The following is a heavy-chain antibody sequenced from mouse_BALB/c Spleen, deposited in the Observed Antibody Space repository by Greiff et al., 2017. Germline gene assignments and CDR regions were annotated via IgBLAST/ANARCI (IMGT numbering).Heavy chain of an antibody. CDR3: ASLYDGYYDYAMDY. CDR1: GFTFSSYA. J-gene: IGHJ4*01. Sequence: EVMLVESGGGLVKPGGSLKLSCAASGFTFSSYAMSWVRQTPEKRLEWVATISSGGSYTYYPDSVKGRFTISRDNAKNTLYLQMSSLRSEDTAMYYCASLYDGYYDYAMDYWGQGTSVTVSS. D-gene: IGHD2-3*01. V-gene: IGHV5-9-1*01. CDR2: ISSGGSYT.